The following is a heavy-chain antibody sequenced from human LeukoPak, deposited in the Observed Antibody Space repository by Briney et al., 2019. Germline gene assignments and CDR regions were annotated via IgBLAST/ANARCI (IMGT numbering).Heavy chain of an antibody. V-gene: IGHV1-69*04. CDR2: IIPILGIA. CDR1: GGTFSSYA. Sequence: ASVKVSCKASGGTFSSYAISWVRQAPGQGLEWMGRIIPILGIANYAQKFQGRVTITADKSTSTAYMELSSLRSEDTAVYYCARDYCSSTSCNAFNIWGQGTMVTVS. J-gene: IGHJ3*02. CDR3: ARDYCSSTSCNAFNI. D-gene: IGHD2-2*01.